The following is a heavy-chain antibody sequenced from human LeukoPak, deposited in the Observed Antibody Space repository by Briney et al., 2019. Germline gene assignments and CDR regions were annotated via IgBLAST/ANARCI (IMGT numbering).Heavy chain of an antibody. CDR3: ATDFYDST. Sequence: GGSLRLSCATSGFSFYNAWMNWVRQAPGKGLEWVGRIRSNSDGGTIDYAAPVKGRFTLSKDDSKDTLYLQMNILQTEDTAVYYCATDFYDSTWGQGTLVTVSS. CDR1: GFSFYNAW. V-gene: IGHV3-15*07. CDR2: IRSNSDGGTI. D-gene: IGHD3-22*01. J-gene: IGHJ5*02.